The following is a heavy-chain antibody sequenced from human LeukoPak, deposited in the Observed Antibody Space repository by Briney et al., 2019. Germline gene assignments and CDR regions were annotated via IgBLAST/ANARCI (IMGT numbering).Heavy chain of an antibody. CDR3: ASQPAANYYYYYGMDV. CDR2: IYYSGST. V-gene: IGHV4-39*01. Sequence: SETLSLTCTVSGGSISSGGYYWGWIRQPPGKGLEWLGSIYYSGSTYYNPSLKSRVTISVDTSKNQFSLKLSSVTAADTAVYYCASQPAANYYYYYGMDVWGQGTTVTVSS. D-gene: IGHD2-2*01. CDR1: GGSISSGGYY. J-gene: IGHJ6*02.